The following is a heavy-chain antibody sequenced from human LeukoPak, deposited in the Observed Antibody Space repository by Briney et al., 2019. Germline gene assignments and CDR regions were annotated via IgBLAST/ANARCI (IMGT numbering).Heavy chain of an antibody. J-gene: IGHJ3*02. CDR2: INHSGST. Sequence: PSETLSLTCAVYGGSFSGYYWSWIRQPPGKGLEWIGEINHSGSTNYNPSLKSRVTISVDTSKNQFSLKLSSVTAADTAVYYCARVRYSGYDYVTTESTFDIWGQGTMVTVSS. CDR3: ARVRYSGYDYVTTESTFDI. D-gene: IGHD5-12*01. V-gene: IGHV4-34*01. CDR1: GGSFSGYY.